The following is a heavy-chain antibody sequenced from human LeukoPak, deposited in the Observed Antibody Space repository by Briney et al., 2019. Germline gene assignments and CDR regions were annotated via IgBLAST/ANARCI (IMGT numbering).Heavy chain of an antibody. CDR2: ISSRSSYT. V-gene: IGHV3-21*01. Sequence: PGGSLRLSCAASGFTFSSHSMNWVRQAPGKGLEWVSSISSRSSYTNNADSVKGRFTISRDNAKNSLYLQMSSLRAEDTAVYYCARVSTGDYDILSRGTLDYWGQGTLVTVSS. CDR3: ARVSTGDYDILSRGTLDY. D-gene: IGHD3-9*01. CDR1: GFTFSSHS. J-gene: IGHJ4*02.